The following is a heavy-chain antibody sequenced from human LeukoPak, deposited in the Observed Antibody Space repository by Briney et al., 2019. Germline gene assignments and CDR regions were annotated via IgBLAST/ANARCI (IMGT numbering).Heavy chain of an antibody. V-gene: IGHV3-64*01. J-gene: IGHJ3*02. D-gene: IGHD3-16*01. CDR3: ARDRVGGWAFDI. CDR2: ILGNGGSP. Sequence: PGGSLRLSCAASGFIFSSYPMHWVRQAPGKGLEYVSSILGNGGSPQYANSVKGRFTISRDNSKNTLHPQMGSLRADDMAVYYCARDRVGGWAFDIWGQGTMVTVSS. CDR1: GFIFSSYP.